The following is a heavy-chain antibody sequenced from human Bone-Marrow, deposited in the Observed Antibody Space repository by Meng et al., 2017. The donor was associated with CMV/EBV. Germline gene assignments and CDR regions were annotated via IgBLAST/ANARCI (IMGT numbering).Heavy chain of an antibody. J-gene: IGHJ5*02. CDR3: ARGLRCSSTSCYRFDP. Sequence: GGWFSGNYWIWIRQAPGKGLGWIGEINHSGSTNYNPSLKSRVSISVDTSKNQFSLKLSSVTAADTAVYYCARGLRCSSTSCYRFDPWGQGTLVTVSS. V-gene: IGHV4-34*01. CDR2: INHSGST. CDR1: GGWFSGNY. D-gene: IGHD2-2*01.